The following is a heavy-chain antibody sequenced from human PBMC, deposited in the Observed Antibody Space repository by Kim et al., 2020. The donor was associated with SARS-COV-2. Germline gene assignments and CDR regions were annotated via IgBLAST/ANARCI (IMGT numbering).Heavy chain of an antibody. Sequence: GGSLRLSCTASGFTFSSYGMHWVRQAPGKGLQWVAVISSDGIHKHYADSVRGRFTISRDNSRNTLYLQMNSLRAEDTAVYYCAKVGGDYARGYFQKWGQGTPVTVPS. V-gene: IGHV3-30*18. CDR1: GFTFSSYG. J-gene: IGHJ1*01. D-gene: IGHD4-17*01. CDR2: ISSDGIHK. CDR3: AKVGGDYARGYFQK.